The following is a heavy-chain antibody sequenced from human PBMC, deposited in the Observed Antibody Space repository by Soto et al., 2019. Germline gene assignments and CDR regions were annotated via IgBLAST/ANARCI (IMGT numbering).Heavy chain of an antibody. J-gene: IGHJ6*02. CDR3: AAGGYPSYGMDV. Sequence: SVKVSCKASGFTFTSSSVQWVRQARGQRLEWIGWIVVGSGNTNYAQKFQERVTITRDMSTSTAYMELSSLRSEDTAVYYCAAGGYPSYGMDVWGQGTTVTVSS. CDR2: IVVGSGNT. V-gene: IGHV1-58*01. D-gene: IGHD6-25*01. CDR1: GFTFTSSS.